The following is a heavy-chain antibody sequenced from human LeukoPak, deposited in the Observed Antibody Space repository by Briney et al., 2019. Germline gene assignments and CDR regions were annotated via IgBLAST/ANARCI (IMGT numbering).Heavy chain of an antibody. V-gene: IGHV1-24*01. CDR1: GYTLTELS. Sequence: ASVKVSCKVSGYTLTELSMHWVRQAPGKGLEWMGGFDPEDGETIYAQKFQGRVTMTEDTSTDTAYRELSSLRSEDTAVYYCATLGGGRWNWFDPWGQGTLVTVSS. CDR2: FDPEDGET. J-gene: IGHJ5*02. D-gene: IGHD2-15*01. CDR3: ATLGGGRWNWFDP.